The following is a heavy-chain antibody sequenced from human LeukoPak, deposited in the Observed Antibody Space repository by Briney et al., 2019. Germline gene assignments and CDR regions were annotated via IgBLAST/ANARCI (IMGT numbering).Heavy chain of an antibody. CDR3: VRHMVVVAAGLNWFDP. J-gene: IGHJ5*02. Sequence: GESLKISCKGSGYSFTSYWISWVRQMPGKGLEWMGRIDPSDSYTNYSPSFQGHVTISADKSISTAYLQWSSLKASDTAMYYCVRHMVVVAAGLNWFDPWGQGTLVTVSS. CDR2: IDPSDSYT. V-gene: IGHV5-10-1*01. CDR1: GYSFTSYW. D-gene: IGHD2-15*01.